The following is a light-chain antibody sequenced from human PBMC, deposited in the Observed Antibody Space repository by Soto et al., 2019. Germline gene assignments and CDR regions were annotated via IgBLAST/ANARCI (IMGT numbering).Light chain of an antibody. J-gene: IGKJ2*01. CDR3: QQYYTTPPHT. Sequence: DIVMTQSPDSLAVSLGERATINCKSSQSVLYSPNNKNYLAWYQQKPGQPPKLLIYWASTRESGVPDRFSGSESGTDFTLTISSLQAEDVAVYYCQQYYTTPPHTFGQGTKLEI. CDR2: WAS. V-gene: IGKV4-1*01. CDR1: QSVLYSPNNKNY.